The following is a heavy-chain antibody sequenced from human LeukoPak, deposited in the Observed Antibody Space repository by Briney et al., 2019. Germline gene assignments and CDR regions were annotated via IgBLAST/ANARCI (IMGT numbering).Heavy chain of an antibody. CDR2: IYYSGST. Sequence: SETLSLTCTVSGGSISSYYWSWIRQPPGKGLEWIGYIYYSGSTNYNPSLKSRVTISVDTSKNQFSLKLSSVTAADTAVYYCARGYSYGSYYYYYGMDVWGQGTTVTVSS. J-gene: IGHJ6*02. CDR3: ARGYSYGSYYYYYGMDV. V-gene: IGHV4-59*01. CDR1: GGSISSYY. D-gene: IGHD5-18*01.